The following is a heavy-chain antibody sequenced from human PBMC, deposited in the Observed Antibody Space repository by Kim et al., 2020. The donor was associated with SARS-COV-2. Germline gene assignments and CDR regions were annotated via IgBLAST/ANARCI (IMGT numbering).Heavy chain of an antibody. J-gene: IGHJ4*02. D-gene: IGHD2-2*01. V-gene: IGHV4-4*07. CDR3: AREGGSSSTHLDY. Sequence: NYTPSLTSRVTMSVDTSNNQFSLNLTSVTAADTAVYYCAREGGSSSTHLDYWGQGTLVTVSS.